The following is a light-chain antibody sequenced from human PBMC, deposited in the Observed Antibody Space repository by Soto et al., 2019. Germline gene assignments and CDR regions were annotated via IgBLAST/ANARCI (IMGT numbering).Light chain of an antibody. CDR3: QQDNSYPWS. Sequence: DIQMTQSLSTLSASVGDRVTITCRASQSISSWLAWYQHKPGKAPKLLIYKASSLESGAPSRFSGSGSGTEFTLTISSLQPDDFATYYCQQDNSYPWSFGQGTKVEIK. V-gene: IGKV1-5*03. CDR1: QSISSW. J-gene: IGKJ1*01. CDR2: KAS.